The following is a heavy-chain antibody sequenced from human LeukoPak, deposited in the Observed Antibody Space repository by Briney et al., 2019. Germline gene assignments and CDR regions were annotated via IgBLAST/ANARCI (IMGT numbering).Heavy chain of an antibody. D-gene: IGHD5-24*01. CDR2: IYYSGST. V-gene: IGHV4-59*01. Sequence: SETLSLTCTVSGGSISSFYWSWIRQPPGKGLEWIGYIYYSGSTNYNPSLESRVTISVDTSKNQFSLKLSSVTAADTAVYYCARHGPSGMDVWGQGTTVTVSS. CDR3: ARHGPSGMDV. J-gene: IGHJ6*02. CDR1: GGSISSFY.